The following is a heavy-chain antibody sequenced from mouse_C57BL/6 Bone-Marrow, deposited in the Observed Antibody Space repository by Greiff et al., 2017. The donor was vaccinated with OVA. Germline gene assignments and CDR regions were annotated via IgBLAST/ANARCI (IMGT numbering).Heavy chain of an antibody. V-gene: IGHV1-64*01. D-gene: IGHD1-1*01. Sequence: QVQLQQPGAELVKPGASVKLSCKASGYTFTSYWMHWVKQRPGQGLEWIGMIHPNSGSTNYNEKLKSKATLTVDKSSSTAYMQLSSLTSEDSAVYYCAIITTVVATDYWGQGTTLTVSS. J-gene: IGHJ2*01. CDR2: IHPNSGST. CDR1: GYTFTSYW. CDR3: AIITTVVATDY.